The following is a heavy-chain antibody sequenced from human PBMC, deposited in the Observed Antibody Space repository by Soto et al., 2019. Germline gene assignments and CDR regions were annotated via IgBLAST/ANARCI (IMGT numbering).Heavy chain of an antibody. CDR2: INPSGGST. CDR3: AREKTLPYDXWSGYAFDY. CDR1: GYTFTSYY. V-gene: IGHV1-46*01. D-gene: IGHD3-3*01. Sequence: ASVKVSCKASGYTFTSYYMHWVRQAPGQGLEWMGIINPSGGSTNYAQKFQGRVTITADESTSTAYMELSSLRSEDTAVYYCAREKTLPYDXWSGYAFDYWGQGTLVTVSS. J-gene: IGHJ4*02.